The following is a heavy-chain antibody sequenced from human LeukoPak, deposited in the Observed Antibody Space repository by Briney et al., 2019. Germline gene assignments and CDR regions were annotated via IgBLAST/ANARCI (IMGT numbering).Heavy chain of an antibody. D-gene: IGHD6-19*01. CDR2: IYYSGST. V-gene: IGHV4-39*07. CDR1: GGSISSSSYY. J-gene: IGHJ3*02. Sequence: SETLSLTCTVSGGSISSSSYYWGWIRQPPGTGLEWIGSIYYSGSTYYNPSLKSRITISVDTSKNQFSLKLSSVTAADTAMYYCARDRPQWLGRKAAFDIWGQGTMVTVSS. CDR3: ARDRPQWLGRKAAFDI.